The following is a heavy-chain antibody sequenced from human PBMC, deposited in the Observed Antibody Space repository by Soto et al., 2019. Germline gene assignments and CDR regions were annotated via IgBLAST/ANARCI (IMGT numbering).Heavy chain of an antibody. D-gene: IGHD3-10*01. CDR1: EVTFRVYR. V-gene: IGHV3-74*01. CDR2: ISDAGTNT. J-gene: IGHJ5*02. Sequence: LSLSSGVSEVTFRVYRIGWGRPNPGQSPFWVSRISDAGTNTNYTDSVRGRFTISRDNSKTTLYLHMKNLTPDDTASFYCTRRPRADPSATGATWGQGTSVPVSS. CDR3: TRRPRADPSATGAT.